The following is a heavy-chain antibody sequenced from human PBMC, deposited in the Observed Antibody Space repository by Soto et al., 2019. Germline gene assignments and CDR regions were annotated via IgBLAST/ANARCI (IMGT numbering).Heavy chain of an antibody. Sequence: ASVKVSCKASGYTFTGYYMHWVRQAPGQGLEWMGWINPNSGGTNYAQKFQGWVTMTRDTSISTAYMELSRLRSDDTAVYYCATRPDCSGGSCYWGSYYYYGMDVWGQGTTVTVSS. CDR1: GYTFTGYY. V-gene: IGHV1-2*04. CDR2: INPNSGGT. D-gene: IGHD2-15*01. CDR3: ATRPDCSGGSCYWGSYYYYGMDV. J-gene: IGHJ6*02.